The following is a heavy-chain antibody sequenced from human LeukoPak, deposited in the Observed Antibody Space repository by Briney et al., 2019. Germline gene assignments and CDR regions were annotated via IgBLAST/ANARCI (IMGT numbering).Heavy chain of an antibody. D-gene: IGHD1-26*01. CDR3: ARGKSGSYRGSAFDI. Sequence: GGSLRLSCAASGFTFSSYSMNWVRQAPGKGLEWVSYISSSSSTIYYADSVKGRFTISRDNAKNSLYLQMNSLRAEDTAVYYCARGKSGSYRGSAFDIWGQGTMVTVSS. CDR1: GFTFSSYS. V-gene: IGHV3-48*04. J-gene: IGHJ3*02. CDR2: ISSSSSTI.